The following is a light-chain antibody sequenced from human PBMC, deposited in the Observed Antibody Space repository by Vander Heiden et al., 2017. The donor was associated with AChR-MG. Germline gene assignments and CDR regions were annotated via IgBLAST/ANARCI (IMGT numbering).Light chain of an antibody. J-gene: IGKJ3*01. CDR2: DAS. CDR1: QDINIY. V-gene: IGKV1-33*01. CDR3: QQYENVPLT. Sequence: DIQLTQSPSSLSASVGDRVTITCQASQDINIYLNWYQQKPGKAPKVLIYDASNLKAGVPSRFSGSGSGTDFTFTINNLQPEDIATYYCQQYENVPLTFGPGTKVDLK.